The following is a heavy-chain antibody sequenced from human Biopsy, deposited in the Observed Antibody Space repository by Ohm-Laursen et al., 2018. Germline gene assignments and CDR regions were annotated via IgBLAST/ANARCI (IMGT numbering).Heavy chain of an antibody. CDR3: VRGMRSSGWPYFDS. J-gene: IGHJ4*02. V-gene: IGHV4-61*01. CDR1: GDSASSGSFY. Sequence: SETLSLTCTVSGDSASSGSFYWTWIRQPPGQGLEYIGYIYDRGSTANYNPSLESRVTMSVDMPKNQFSLKLSSVTAADTAIYYCVRGMRSSGWPYFDSWGQGTLVTVSS. CDR2: IYDRGSTA. D-gene: IGHD6-19*01.